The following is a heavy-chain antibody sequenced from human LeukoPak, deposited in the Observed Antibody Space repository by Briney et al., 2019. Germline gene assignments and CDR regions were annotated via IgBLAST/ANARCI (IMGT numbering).Heavy chain of an antibody. D-gene: IGHD3-10*01. CDR2: IYYSGST. V-gene: IGHV4-39*01. J-gene: IGHJ4*02. CDR3: ARHPPYGSRNWGAYYFDS. CDR1: GGAISSTAYY. Sequence: SETLSLTCNASGGAISSTAYYWGWIRQPPGKGLEWIGSIYYSGSTYYNPSLKSRVTISVDTSHNQFSLKLNSVTAADTALYYCARHPPYGSRNWGAYYFDSWGQGTLVTVS.